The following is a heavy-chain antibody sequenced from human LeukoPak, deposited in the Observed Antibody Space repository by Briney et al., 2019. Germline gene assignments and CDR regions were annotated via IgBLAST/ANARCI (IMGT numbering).Heavy chain of an antibody. D-gene: IGHD2-2*01. V-gene: IGHV4-34*01. Sequence: PSETLSLTCAVYGGSFSGYCWSWIRQPPGKGLEWIGEINHSGSTNYNPSLKSRVTISVDTSKNQFSLKLSSVTAADTAVYYCATTPVPAADRFDYWGQGTLVTVSS. CDR3: ATTPVPAADRFDY. J-gene: IGHJ4*02. CDR2: INHSGST. CDR1: GGSFSGYC.